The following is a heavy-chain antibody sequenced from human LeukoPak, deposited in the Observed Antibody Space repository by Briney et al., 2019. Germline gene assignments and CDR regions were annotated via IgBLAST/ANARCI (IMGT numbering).Heavy chain of an antibody. D-gene: IGHD4-11*01. J-gene: IGHJ4*02. Sequence: SETLSLTCTVSGGSISSYYWSWIRQPPGKGLEWIGYIYYSGSTYYNPSLKSRVTISVDTSKNQFSLKLSSVTAADTAVYYCAREATVTTSPSDYWGQGTLVTVSS. CDR2: IYYSGST. CDR3: AREATVTTSPSDY. CDR1: GGSISSYY. V-gene: IGHV4-59*12.